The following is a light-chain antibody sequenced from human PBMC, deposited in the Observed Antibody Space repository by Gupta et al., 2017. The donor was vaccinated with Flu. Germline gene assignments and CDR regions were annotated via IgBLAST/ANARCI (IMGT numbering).Light chain of an antibody. J-gene: IGLJ1*01. V-gene: IGLV2-18*02. CDR2: EVR. Sequence: SVTISCTGTSSDVGSYNRVPWYQQSPGTVPKLMIYEVRNRPSGVPDRFSGSKSDNTASLTISGLQAEDEADYYCTSYTSSSTYVFGTGTKVTVL. CDR3: TSYTSSSTYV. CDR1: SSDVGSYNR.